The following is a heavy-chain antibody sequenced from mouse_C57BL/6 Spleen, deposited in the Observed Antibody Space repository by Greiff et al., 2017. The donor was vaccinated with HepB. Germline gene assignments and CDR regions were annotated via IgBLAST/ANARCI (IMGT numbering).Heavy chain of an antibody. CDR2: INPGSGGT. Sequence: QVQLQQSGAELVRPGTSVKVSCKASGYAFTNYLIEWVKQRPGPGLEWIGVINPGSGGTNYNEKFKGKATLTADKSSSTAYMQLSSLTSEDSAVYFCARGREFAYWGQGTLVTVSA. V-gene: IGHV1-54*01. CDR1: GYAFTNYL. CDR3: ARGREFAY. J-gene: IGHJ3*01.